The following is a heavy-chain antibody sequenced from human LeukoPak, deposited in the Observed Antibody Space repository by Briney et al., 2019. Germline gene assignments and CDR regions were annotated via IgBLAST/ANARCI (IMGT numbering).Heavy chain of an antibody. J-gene: IGHJ6*02. Sequence: SETLSLTCTVSGGSISGYYWSWIRQPPGKGLEWIGEINHSGSTNYNPSLKSRVTISVDTSKNQFSLKLSSVTAADTAVYYCARVNRAVDFWSGYFNYYGMDVWGQGTTVTVSS. V-gene: IGHV4-34*01. CDR2: INHSGST. CDR3: ARVNRAVDFWSGYFNYYGMDV. D-gene: IGHD3-3*01. CDR1: GGSISGYY.